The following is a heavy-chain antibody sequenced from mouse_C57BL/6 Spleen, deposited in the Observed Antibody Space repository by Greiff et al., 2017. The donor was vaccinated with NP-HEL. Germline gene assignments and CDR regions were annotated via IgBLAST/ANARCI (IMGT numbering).Heavy chain of an antibody. CDR2: IYPGGGYT. J-gene: IGHJ2*01. CDR3: ARRTGTGVYYFDY. Sequence: QVQLQQSGAELVRPGTSVKMSCKASGYTFTNYWIGWAKQRPGHGLEWIGDIYPGGGYTNYNEKFKGKATLTADKSSSTAYMQFSSLTSEDSAIDFCARRTGTGVYYFDYWGQGTTLTVSS. V-gene: IGHV1-63*01. D-gene: IGHD4-1*01. CDR1: GYTFTNYW.